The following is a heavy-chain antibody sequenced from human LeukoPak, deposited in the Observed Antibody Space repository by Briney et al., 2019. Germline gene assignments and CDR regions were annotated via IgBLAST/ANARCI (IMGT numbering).Heavy chain of an antibody. CDR3: ARVSWGEDSSGDTD. J-gene: IGHJ4*02. V-gene: IGHV1-18*01. CDR2: ISAYNGNT. D-gene: IGHD6-19*01. CDR1: GYTFTSYG. Sequence: ASVKVSCKAPGYTFTSYGISWVRQAPGQGVEWMGWISAYNGNTNYAQKLQGRVTMTTDTSTSTAYMELRSLRSDDTAVYYCARVSWGEDSSGDTDWGQGTLVTVSS.